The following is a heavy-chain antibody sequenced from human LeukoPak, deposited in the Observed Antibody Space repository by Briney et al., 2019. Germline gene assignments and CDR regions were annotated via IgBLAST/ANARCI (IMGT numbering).Heavy chain of an antibody. Sequence: GGSLRLSCAASGFTFSSYAMSWVRQAPGKGLEWVSAISGSGGSTYYADSVKGRFTISRDNSKNTLYLQMNSLRAEDTAVYYCAKPLPGAVTASNYYYYMDVWGKGTTVTVSS. CDR3: AKPLPGAVTASNYYYYMDV. CDR1: GFTFSSYA. CDR2: ISGSGGST. V-gene: IGHV3-23*01. D-gene: IGHD4-11*01. J-gene: IGHJ6*03.